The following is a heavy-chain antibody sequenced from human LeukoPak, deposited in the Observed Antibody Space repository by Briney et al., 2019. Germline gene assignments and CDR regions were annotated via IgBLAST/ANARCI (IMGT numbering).Heavy chain of an antibody. J-gene: IGHJ5*02. CDR3: ARGIFYGGRNQYIWFDL. CDR1: GGPFRGFF. CDR2: ISHSGSS. D-gene: IGHD4-23*01. Sequence: PSENLSRTCAVYGGPFRGFFWSWLRQAPGKGLEWIGEISHSGSSNYNPSLKSRITISLDTSKSQFSLRLTSVTAADTAVYYCARGIFYGGRNQYIWFDLWGQGTLVTVSS. V-gene: IGHV4-34*01.